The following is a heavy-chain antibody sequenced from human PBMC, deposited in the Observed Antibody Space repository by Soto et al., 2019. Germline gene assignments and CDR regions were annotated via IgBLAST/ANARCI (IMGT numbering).Heavy chain of an antibody. V-gene: IGHV3-23*01. J-gene: IGHJ4*02. D-gene: IGHD1-1*01. CDR2: ITGSGSST. Sequence: EVQLLESGGGLAQPGGSLRLSCAASGFTFSSYVMTWVRQAPGKGLEWVSSITGSGSSTYYADSVKGRVTISRDNPKNTMHLQMNSLRDEDTAVYYCVRERHFDCWGQGTLVTVSS. CDR3: VRERHFDC. CDR1: GFTFSSYV.